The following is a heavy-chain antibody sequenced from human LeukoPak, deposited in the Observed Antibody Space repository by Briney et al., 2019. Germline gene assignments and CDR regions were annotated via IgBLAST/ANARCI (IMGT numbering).Heavy chain of an antibody. CDR3: ARCAFGTSSYYFDY. CDR1: GGTFSSYA. Sequence: GASVKVSCKASGGTFSSYATSWVRQAPGQGLEWMGGIIPIFGTANYAQKFQGRVTITADESTSTAYMELSSLRSEDTAVYYCARCAFGTSSYYFDYWGQGTLVTVSS. J-gene: IGHJ4*02. V-gene: IGHV1-69*13. CDR2: IIPIFGTA. D-gene: IGHD2-2*01.